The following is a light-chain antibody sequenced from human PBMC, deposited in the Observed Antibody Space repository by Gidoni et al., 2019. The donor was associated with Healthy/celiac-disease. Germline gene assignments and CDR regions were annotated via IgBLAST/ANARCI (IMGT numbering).Light chain of an antibody. CDR1: KLGDKY. J-gene: IGLJ2*01. CDR2: QDS. CDR3: QAWDSSTVV. Sequence: SYDLTQPPSVSVPPGQTASITCAGDKLGDKYACWYQQKPGQSPELVIYQDSKRPSGIPERFSGSNSGNTATLTISGTQAMDEADYYCQAWDSSTVVFGGGTKLTVL. V-gene: IGLV3-1*01.